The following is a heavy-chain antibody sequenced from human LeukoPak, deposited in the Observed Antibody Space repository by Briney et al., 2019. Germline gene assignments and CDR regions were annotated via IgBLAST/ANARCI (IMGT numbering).Heavy chain of an antibody. Sequence: GGSLRLSCAASGFTVSLSYMSWVRQAPGRGLEWVSMIHSAGSTYYADSVRGRFTISRDNSKATLFLQMNSLKADDTAVYFCARVIRSGNYYLDYWGQGTLVTVSS. CDR2: IHSAGST. D-gene: IGHD6-25*01. J-gene: IGHJ4*02. V-gene: IGHV3-53*01. CDR1: GFTVSLSY. CDR3: ARVIRSGNYYLDY.